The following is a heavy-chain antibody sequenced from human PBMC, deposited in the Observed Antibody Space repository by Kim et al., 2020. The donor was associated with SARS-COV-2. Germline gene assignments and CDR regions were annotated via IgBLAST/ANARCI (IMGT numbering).Heavy chain of an antibody. J-gene: IGHJ4*02. D-gene: IGHD6-19*01. V-gene: IGHV1-46*01. CDR2: INPSGGST. Sequence: ASVKVSCKASGYTFTSYYMHWVRQAPGQGLEWMGIINPSGGSTSYAQKFQGRVTMTRDTSTSTVYMELSSLRSEDTAVYYCARPTQEGIAVAEFYYWGQGALVTVSS. CDR1: GYTFTSYY. CDR3: ARPTQEGIAVAEFYY.